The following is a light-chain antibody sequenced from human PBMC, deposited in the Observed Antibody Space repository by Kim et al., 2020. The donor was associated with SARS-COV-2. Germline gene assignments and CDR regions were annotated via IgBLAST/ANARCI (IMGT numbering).Light chain of an antibody. CDR3: QQSDRLPLT. CDR1: QDIKKY. Sequence: APAGYRVTITCQASQDIKKYLNWFQQKPGKAPKLLIYDASNLESGVPSRFSGSGSGTHFTLTISSLQPVDVATYYCQQSDRLPLTFGPGTKVDIK. V-gene: IGKV1-33*01. CDR2: DAS. J-gene: IGKJ3*01.